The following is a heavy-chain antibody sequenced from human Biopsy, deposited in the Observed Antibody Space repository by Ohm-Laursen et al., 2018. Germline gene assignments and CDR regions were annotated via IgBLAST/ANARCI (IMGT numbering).Heavy chain of an antibody. V-gene: IGHV1-24*01. D-gene: IGHD1-1*01. CDR2: FAPENGKT. Sequence: AASVTVSCKVSGYTLNELSMHWARQDPGKGLEWMGGFAPENGKTVYAQNFQARVSLTEDTSTDTAYMELRSLRSEDTAVYYCAADINVWNVNYWGQGTQVTVSS. CDR3: AADINVWNVNY. CDR1: GYTLNELS. J-gene: IGHJ4*02.